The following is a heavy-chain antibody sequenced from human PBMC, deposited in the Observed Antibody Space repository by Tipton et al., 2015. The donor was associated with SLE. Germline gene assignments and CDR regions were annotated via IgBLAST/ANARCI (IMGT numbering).Heavy chain of an antibody. CDR3: ARRPVGSTLDY. CDR2: IYSSGDR. Sequence: TLSLTCTVSGGSISFDYWSWIRQSAGRGLEWIGRIYSSGDRDYNPSLRSRVTMSIDASQNRVSLRLKSVSAADTAVYYCARRPVGSTLDYWGQGTLVTVSS. V-gene: IGHV4-4*07. D-gene: IGHD1-26*01. CDR1: GGSISFDY. J-gene: IGHJ4*02.